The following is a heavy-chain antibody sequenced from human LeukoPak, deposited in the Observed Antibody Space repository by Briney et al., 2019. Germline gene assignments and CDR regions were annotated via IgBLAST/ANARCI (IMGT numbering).Heavy chain of an antibody. D-gene: IGHD6-19*01. V-gene: IGHV3-23*01. CDR1: GFTFSSYA. CDR2: ISDSGGST. Sequence: GGSLRLSCAASGFTFSSYAMSWVRQAPGKGLEWVSSISDSGGSTSYADSVKGRFTISRDNSKNTLYLQMNSLRAEDTAVYYCAKSRWLVFLPFDYWGQGTLVTVSS. CDR3: AKSRWLVFLPFDY. J-gene: IGHJ4*02.